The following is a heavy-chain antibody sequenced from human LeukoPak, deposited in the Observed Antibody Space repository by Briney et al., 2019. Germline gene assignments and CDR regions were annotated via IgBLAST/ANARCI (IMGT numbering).Heavy chain of an antibody. D-gene: IGHD3-22*01. Sequence: SVKVSCKAPGYTFTGYYMHWVRQAPGQGLEWMGWINPNSGGTNYAQKFQGRVTMTRDTSISTAYMELSRLRSDDTAVYYCARDYYDSSGYYSVWFDPWGQGTLVTVSS. CDR2: INPNSGGT. CDR1: GYTFTGYY. J-gene: IGHJ5*02. CDR3: ARDYYDSSGYYSVWFDP. V-gene: IGHV1-2*02.